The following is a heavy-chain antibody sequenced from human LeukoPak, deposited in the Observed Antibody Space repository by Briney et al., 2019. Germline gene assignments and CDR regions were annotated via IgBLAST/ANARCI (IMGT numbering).Heavy chain of an antibody. D-gene: IGHD2-15*01. CDR3: AAGGCSGGSCYSASEYFQH. Sequence: GESLKISCKGSGYSFTSYWIGWVRQMPGKGREWMGIIYPGDSDTRYSPSFQGQVTISADKSISTAYLQWSSLKASDTAMYYCAAGGCSGGSCYSASEYFQHWGQGTLVTVSS. CDR2: IYPGDSDT. V-gene: IGHV5-51*01. CDR1: GYSFTSYW. J-gene: IGHJ1*01.